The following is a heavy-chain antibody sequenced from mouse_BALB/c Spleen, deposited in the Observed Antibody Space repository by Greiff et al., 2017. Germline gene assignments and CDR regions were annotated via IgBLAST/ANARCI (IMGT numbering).Heavy chain of an antibody. V-gene: IGHV1-87*01. J-gene: IGHJ2*01. CDR1: GYTFTSYW. CDR2: IYPGDGDT. Sequence: QVQLQQSGAELARPGASVKLSCKASGYTFTSYWMQWVKQRPGQGLEWIGAIYPGDGDTRYTQKFKGKATLTADKSSSTAYMQLSSLASEDSAVYYCARRTYYFDYWGQGTNLTVSS. CDR3: ARRTYYFDY.